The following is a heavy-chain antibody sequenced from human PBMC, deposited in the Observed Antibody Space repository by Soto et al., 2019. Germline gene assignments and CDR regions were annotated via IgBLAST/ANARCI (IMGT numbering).Heavy chain of an antibody. V-gene: IGHV3-23*03. CDR2: IFPGGST. D-gene: IGHD3-9*01. CDR3: AKDRQPHGIWTFDF. J-gene: IGHJ4*02. CDR1: GFTFSTYT. Sequence: GGSLRLSCAASGFTFSTYTMNWVRQAPGKGLEWVAGIFPGGSTYYANSVKGRFTISRDHSQSSVFLQMSSLRDEDTAVYYCAKDRQPHGIWTFDFRGQGTLVTVSS.